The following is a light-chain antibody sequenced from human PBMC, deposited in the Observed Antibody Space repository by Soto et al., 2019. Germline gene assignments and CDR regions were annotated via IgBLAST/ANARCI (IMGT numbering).Light chain of an antibody. CDR2: DVT. V-gene: IGLV2-14*03. Sequence: QSALTQPASVSGSPGQSISISCTGTSSDVGAYNYVSWYQHHPGRAPKLMIYDVTNRPSGVYNRFSVSKSGNTASLTISGLQSEDEADYYCSSFTFSSPRVFGSGTKRTV. CDR3: SSFTFSSPRV. CDR1: SSDVGAYNY. J-gene: IGLJ1*01.